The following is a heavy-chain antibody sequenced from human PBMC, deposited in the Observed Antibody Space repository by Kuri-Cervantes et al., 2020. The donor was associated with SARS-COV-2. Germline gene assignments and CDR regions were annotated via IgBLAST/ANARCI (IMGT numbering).Heavy chain of an antibody. V-gene: IGHV3-33*01. Sequence: GESLKISCAASGFTFSSYGMHWVRQAPGKGLEWVAVIWYDGSNKYYADSVKGRFTISRDNSKNTLYLQMNSLRAEDTAVYYCARGVGGVAGTGDFDYWGQGTLVTVSS. CDR2: IWYDGSNK. CDR3: ARGVGGVAGTGDFDY. J-gene: IGHJ4*02. D-gene: IGHD6-19*01. CDR1: GFTFSSYG.